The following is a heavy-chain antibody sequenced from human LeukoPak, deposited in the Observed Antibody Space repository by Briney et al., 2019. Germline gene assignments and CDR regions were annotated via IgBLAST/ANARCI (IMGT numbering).Heavy chain of an antibody. CDR3: ASGGTYSVGWSPDFDY. D-gene: IGHD6-19*01. V-gene: IGHV3-53*01. CDR1: GFSLSDNY. Sequence: GGSLRLSCAASGFSLSDNYITWVRQAPGKGLGWVSVVYRGGTTYYADSVKGRLTISRDTSKNTVYVQMISLRAEDSAVYYCASGGTYSVGWSPDFDYWGQGTLVTVSS. CDR2: VYRGGTT. J-gene: IGHJ4*02.